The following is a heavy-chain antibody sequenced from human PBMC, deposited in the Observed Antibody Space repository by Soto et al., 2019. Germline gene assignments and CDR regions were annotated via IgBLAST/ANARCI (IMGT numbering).Heavy chain of an antibody. J-gene: IGHJ3*02. V-gene: IGHV1-69*02. D-gene: IGHD6-19*01. Sequence: SVKVSCQASGGTFSSNTFSWVRQAPGQGPEWMGRIIPITGIAYYAQKFQGRVTITADKSTSTAYMEVTSLRSEDTAVYYCARGSSNAFDIWGQGTMVTVSS. CDR3: ARGSSNAFDI. CDR2: IIPITGIA. CDR1: GGTFSSNT.